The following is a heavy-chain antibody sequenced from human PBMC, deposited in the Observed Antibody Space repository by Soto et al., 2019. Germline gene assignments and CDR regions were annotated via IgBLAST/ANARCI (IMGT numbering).Heavy chain of an antibody. CDR3: ARGRSDSAGSSFGRRMDV. Sequence: QVQLQESGPGLVKSSETLSLICFVSGEALGSGQSYWNWIRQAPGKGLEWIGQTFVTGATKYSASLKSRVTLAVGTFKSQISLTLTSVTAADSGTYFCARGRSDSAGSSFGRRMDVWGQGTTGTRSS. D-gene: IGHD3-10*01. J-gene: IGHJ6*01. CDR2: TFVTGAT. CDR1: GEALGSGQSY. V-gene: IGHV4-61*01.